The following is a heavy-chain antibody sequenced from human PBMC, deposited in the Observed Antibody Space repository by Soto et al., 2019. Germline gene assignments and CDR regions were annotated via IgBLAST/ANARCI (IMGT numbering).Heavy chain of an antibody. D-gene: IGHD3-3*01. CDR1: GFTFSSYS. J-gene: IGHJ6*02. Sequence: GGSLRLSCAASGFTFSSYSMNWVRQAPGKGLEWVSYISSSSTIYYADSVKGRFTISRDNAKNSLYLQMNSLRDEDTAVYYCERDDPYYDFWSGSSYYYYYGMDVWGQGNTVTVS. CDR3: ERDDPYYDFWSGSSYYYYYGMDV. V-gene: IGHV3-48*02. CDR2: ISSSSTI.